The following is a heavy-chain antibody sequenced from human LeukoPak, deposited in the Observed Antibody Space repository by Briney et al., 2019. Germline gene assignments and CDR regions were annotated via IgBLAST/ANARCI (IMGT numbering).Heavy chain of an antibody. V-gene: IGHV4-34*01. Sequence: PSGTLSLTCAVYGGSFSGYYWSWIRQPPGKGLEWIGEINHSGSTNYNPSLKSRVTISVDTSKNQFSLKLSSVTAADTAVYYCARGIAAAAVIRSWFDPWGQGTLVTVSS. CDR1: GGSFSGYY. CDR2: INHSGST. CDR3: ARGIAAAAVIRSWFDP. J-gene: IGHJ5*02. D-gene: IGHD6-13*01.